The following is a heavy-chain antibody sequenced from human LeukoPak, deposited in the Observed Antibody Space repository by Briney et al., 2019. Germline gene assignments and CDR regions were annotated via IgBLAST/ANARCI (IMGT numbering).Heavy chain of an antibody. J-gene: IGHJ4*02. CDR2: IKQDGSEK. V-gene: IGHV3-7*01. CDR1: GFTFSSYA. Sequence: PGRSLRLSCAASGFTFSSYAMHWVRQAPGKGLEWVANIKQDGSEKYYVDSVKGRFTISRDNAKNSLYLQMNSLRAEDTAVYYCARDYHMGELSLDYWGQGTLVTVSS. CDR3: ARDYHMGELSLDY. D-gene: IGHD1-26*01.